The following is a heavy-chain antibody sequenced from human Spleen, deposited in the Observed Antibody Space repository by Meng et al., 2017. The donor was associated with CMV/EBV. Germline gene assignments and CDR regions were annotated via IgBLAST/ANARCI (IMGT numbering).Heavy chain of an antibody. D-gene: IGHD5-24*01. CDR3: ARGMGGGQRWLDL. CDR1: GFTLSSSS. CDR2: ISSGGNFI. Sequence: ASGFTLSSSSMNWVRQAPGKGLEWVSSISSGGNFIYYAESVKGRFTISRDNAKNSMYLQMNSLRAEDTALYYCARGMGGGQRWLDLWGQGTLVTVSS. V-gene: IGHV3-21*01. J-gene: IGHJ5*02.